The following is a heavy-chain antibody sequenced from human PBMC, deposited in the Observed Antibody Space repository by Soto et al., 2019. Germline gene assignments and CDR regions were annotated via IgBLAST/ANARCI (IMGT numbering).Heavy chain of an antibody. CDR1: GFTFSSYW. J-gene: IGHJ5*02. V-gene: IGHV3-7*03. Sequence: EVQLVESGGGLVQPGGSLRLSCEASGFTFSSYWMSWVRQAPGKGLEWVANIKHDGSEKYYVDSVKGRFTISRDNAKNSLHLQMNSLRAEDTAVYYCVSGDSSGYCGMGFDPWGQGTLVTVSS. CDR3: VSGDSSGYCGMGFDP. CDR2: IKHDGSEK. D-gene: IGHD3-22*01.